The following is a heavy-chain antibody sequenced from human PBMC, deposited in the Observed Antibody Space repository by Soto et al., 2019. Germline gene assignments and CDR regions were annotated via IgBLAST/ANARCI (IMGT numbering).Heavy chain of an antibody. Sequence: GGSLRLSCAASGFTFSSYGMHWVRQAPGKGLEWVAVIWYDGSNKYYADSVKGRFTISRDNSKNTLYLQMNSLRAEDTAVYYCARDTMYSSSSDYYYYGMDVWGQGTTVNVCS. CDR3: ARDTMYSSSSDYYYYGMDV. CDR1: GFTFSSYG. CDR2: IWYDGSNK. D-gene: IGHD6-6*01. J-gene: IGHJ6*02. V-gene: IGHV3-33*01.